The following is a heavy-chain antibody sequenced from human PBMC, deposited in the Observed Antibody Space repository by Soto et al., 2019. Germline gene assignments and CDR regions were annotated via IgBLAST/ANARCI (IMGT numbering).Heavy chain of an antibody. J-gene: IGHJ4*02. D-gene: IGHD5-18*01. V-gene: IGHV3-23*01. CDR3: AKLALSSQLWFLWFTDY. CDR2: ISGSGGST. Sequence: HPGGSLRLSFSASVFTFSSYSMSWVRQAPGKGLEWVSAISGSGGSTYYADSVKGRFTISRDNSKNTLYLQMNSLRAEDTAVYYCAKLALSSQLWFLWFTDYWGQGTLVTGSS. CDR1: VFTFSSYS.